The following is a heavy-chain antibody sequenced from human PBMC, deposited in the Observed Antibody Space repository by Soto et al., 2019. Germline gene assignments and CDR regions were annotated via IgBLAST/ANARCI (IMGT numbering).Heavy chain of an antibody. V-gene: IGHV3-53*01. CDR3: AKENGYSSSWFEFDY. Sequence: SGGSLRLSCTASGFTVSSNYMSWVRQAPGKGLEWVSVIYSGGSTYYADSVKGRFTISRDNSKNTLYLQMNSLRAEDTAVYYCAKENGYSSSWFEFDYWGQGTLVTVSS. CDR1: GFTVSSNY. CDR2: IYSGGST. J-gene: IGHJ4*02. D-gene: IGHD6-13*01.